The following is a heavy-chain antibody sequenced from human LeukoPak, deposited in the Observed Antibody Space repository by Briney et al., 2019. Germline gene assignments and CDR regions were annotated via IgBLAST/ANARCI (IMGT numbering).Heavy chain of an antibody. CDR1: GFTVSTNY. J-gene: IGHJ3*02. CDR2: IYSGGST. V-gene: IGHV3-53*01. CDR3: ARGGSYLSAFDI. Sequence: GGSLRLSSAASGFTVSTNYMSWVRQAPGKGLEWVSVIYSGGSTFYADSVKGRFTISRDNSKNTLYLQMNSLRAEDTAVYYCARGGSYLSAFDIWGQGTMVTVSS. D-gene: IGHD1-26*01.